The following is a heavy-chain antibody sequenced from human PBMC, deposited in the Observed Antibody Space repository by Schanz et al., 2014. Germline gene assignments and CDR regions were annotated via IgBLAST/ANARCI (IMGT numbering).Heavy chain of an antibody. Sequence: QVQLVESGGGLVKPGGSLRLSCAASGFVFGDYYMTWIRQAPGKGLEWLSYISDSGTYTNYADSVKGRFTISRDNSKNTLYLQMNSLRPEDTAVYYCARGGFGEVSYFDYWGQGTLVTVSS. D-gene: IGHD3-10*01. V-gene: IGHV3-11*06. CDR1: GFVFGDYY. CDR2: ISDSGTYT. CDR3: ARGGFGEVSYFDY. J-gene: IGHJ4*02.